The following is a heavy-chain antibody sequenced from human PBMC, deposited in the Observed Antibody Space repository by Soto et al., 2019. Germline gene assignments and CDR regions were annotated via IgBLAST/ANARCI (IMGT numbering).Heavy chain of an antibody. CDR3: GRGRSGQIVVFY. Sequence: ATAKASCKASGYTLTGHYIHRVRQAPEQGPEWMGEIGPESGATRYAQKFQGRVTMTRDTSITTVYMELNNLSPDDTAVYYCGRGRSGQIVVFYWGQGTPVTVSS. CDR1: GYTLTGHY. V-gene: IGHV1-2*02. J-gene: IGHJ4*02. CDR2: IGPESGAT. D-gene: IGHD1-26*01.